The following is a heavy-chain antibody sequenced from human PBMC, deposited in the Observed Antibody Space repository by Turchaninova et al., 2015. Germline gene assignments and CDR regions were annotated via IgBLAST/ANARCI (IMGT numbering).Heavy chain of an antibody. Sequence: QVQLQESGPGLVQPSETLSLTCAVSGYSISSGYYWGWIRQPPGKGLEWIGSIYHRGSTYYNPSLKSRVTISVDTSKNQFSLKLSSVTAADTAVYYCARQGYSSSWYRDYFDYWGQGTLVTVSS. V-gene: IGHV4-38-2*01. CDR3: ARQGYSSSWYRDYFDY. J-gene: IGHJ4*02. D-gene: IGHD6-13*01. CDR1: GYSISSGYY. CDR2: IYHRGST.